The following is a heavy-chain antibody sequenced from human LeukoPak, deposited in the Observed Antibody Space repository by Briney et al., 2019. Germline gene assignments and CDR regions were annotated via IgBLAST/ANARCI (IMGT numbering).Heavy chain of an antibody. Sequence: GGSLRLSCAASGFTFSSYAMSWVRQAPGKGLEWVSAISGSGGSTYYADSVKGRFTISRDNSKNTLYLQMNSLRAEDTAVYYCVKDTAGVVIILFDYWGQGTLVTVSS. J-gene: IGHJ4*02. CDR1: GFTFSSYA. CDR2: ISGSGGST. CDR3: VKDTAGVVIILFDY. V-gene: IGHV3-23*01. D-gene: IGHD3-3*01.